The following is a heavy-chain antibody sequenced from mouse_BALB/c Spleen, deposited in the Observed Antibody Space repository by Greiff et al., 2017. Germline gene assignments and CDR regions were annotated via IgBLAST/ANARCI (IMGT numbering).Heavy chain of an antibody. CDR1: GFNIKDTY. CDR2: IDPANGNT. CDR3: ASSGGGLPYYFDY. D-gene: IGHD2-4*01. V-gene: IGHV14-3*02. Sequence: VQLQQSGAELVKPGASVKLSCTASGFNIKDTYMHWVKQRPEQGLEWIGRIDPANGNTKYDQKFQGKATITADTSSNTAYLQLSSLTSEDTAVYDCASSGGGLPYYFDYWGQGTTLTVSS. J-gene: IGHJ2*01.